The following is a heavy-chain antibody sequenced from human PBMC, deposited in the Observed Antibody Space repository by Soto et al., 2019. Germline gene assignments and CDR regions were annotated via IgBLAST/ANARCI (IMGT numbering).Heavy chain of an antibody. Sequence: PSETLSLTCTVSGGSISSSGYYWGWIRQPPGKGLEWIGNIYHSGSTNYNQSLKSRVTISVDTSKKQFSLKLSFVTAADTVVFYCTRLGVSITAFGVVSVPDYWGQGTLVTVSS. CDR3: TRLGVSITAFGVVSVPDY. CDR1: GGSISSSGYY. D-gene: IGHD3-3*01. J-gene: IGHJ4*02. V-gene: IGHV4-39*01. CDR2: IYHSGST.